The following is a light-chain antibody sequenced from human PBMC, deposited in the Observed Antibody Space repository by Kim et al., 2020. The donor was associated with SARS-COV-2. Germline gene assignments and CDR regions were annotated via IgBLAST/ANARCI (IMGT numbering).Light chain of an antibody. J-gene: IGKJ4*01. V-gene: IGKV3-11*01. Sequence: SLSPGERATLSCRASQSVSSYLAWYQQKPGQAPRLLSYDASNRATGIPARFRGSGSGTDFTLTISSLEPEDFAVYYCQQRSNWLTFGGGTKVDIK. CDR3: QQRSNWLT. CDR1: QSVSSY. CDR2: DAS.